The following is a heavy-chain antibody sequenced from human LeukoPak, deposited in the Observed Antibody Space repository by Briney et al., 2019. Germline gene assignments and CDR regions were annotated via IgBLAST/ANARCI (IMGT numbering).Heavy chain of an antibody. J-gene: IGHJ4*02. CDR2: ISGSGAST. V-gene: IGHV3-23*01. D-gene: IGHD2-2*01. CDR1: GFTFSSYS. Sequence: PGGSLRLSCAASGFTFSSYSMNWVRQAPGKGLEWVSAISGSGASTYYADSVKGLFTISRDNSKNTLYLQMNSLRAEDTAIYYCAKAALRYQLLSSLDYWGQGTLVTVSS. CDR3: AKAALRYQLLSSLDY.